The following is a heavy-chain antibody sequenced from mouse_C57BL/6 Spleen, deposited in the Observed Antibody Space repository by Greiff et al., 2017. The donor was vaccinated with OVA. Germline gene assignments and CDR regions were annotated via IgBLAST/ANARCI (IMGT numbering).Heavy chain of an antibody. CDR1: GFSLTSYG. CDR2: IWRGGST. Sequence: VKLMESGPGLVQPSQSLSITCTVSGFSLTSYGVHWVRQSPGKGLEWLGVIWRGGSTDYNAAFMSRLSITKDNSKSQVFFKMNSLQADDTAIYDCAKKGIQYFDVWGTGTTVTVSS. CDR3: AKKGIQYFDV. V-gene: IGHV2-5*01. J-gene: IGHJ1*03.